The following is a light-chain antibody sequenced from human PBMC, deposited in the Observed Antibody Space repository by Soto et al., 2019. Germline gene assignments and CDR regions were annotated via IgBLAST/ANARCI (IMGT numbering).Light chain of an antibody. CDR3: SSYTSSSTWV. CDR2: EVS. V-gene: IGLV2-18*02. J-gene: IGLJ3*02. CDR1: SSDVGSYNR. Sequence: QSVLTQPPSVSGSPGQSVTISCTGTSSDVGSYNRVSWYQQPPGTAPKLMIYEVSNRPSGVPDRFSGSKSGNTASLTISGLQAEDEAYYYCSSYTSSSTWVFGGGTKLTVL.